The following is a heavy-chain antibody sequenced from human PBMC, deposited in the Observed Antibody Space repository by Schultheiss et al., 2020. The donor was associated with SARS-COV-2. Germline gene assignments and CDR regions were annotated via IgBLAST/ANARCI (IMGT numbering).Heavy chain of an antibody. D-gene: IGHD2-21*01. J-gene: IGHJ4*02. CDR2: ISSSGSGGST. Sequence: ETLSLTCTVSGGSVSSSSYYWGWIRQPPGKGLEWVSYISSSGSGGSTYYADSVKGRFTISRDNSKNTLYLQMNSLRAEDTAVYYCAKGELWYWGQGTLVTVSS. CDR3: AKGELWY. V-gene: IGHV3-23*01. CDR1: GGSVSSSSYY.